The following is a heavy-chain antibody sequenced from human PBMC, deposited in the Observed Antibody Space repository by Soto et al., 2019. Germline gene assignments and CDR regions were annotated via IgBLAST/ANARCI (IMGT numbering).Heavy chain of an antibody. D-gene: IGHD3-10*01. Sequence: QAQVVQSGPEVAKPGSSVKVSCKASEDIFGSSGFSWVRQAPGLGLEWMGGIIPVFGTTEYAEKFRGRVTISADDDKRTVYMELDSLTSDDTAVYYCAKGDTGEAAMTGPLDLWGQGTLVTVSS. CDR3: AKGDTGEAAMTGPLDL. CDR2: IIPVFGTT. J-gene: IGHJ4*02. V-gene: IGHV1-69*01. CDR1: EDIFGSSG.